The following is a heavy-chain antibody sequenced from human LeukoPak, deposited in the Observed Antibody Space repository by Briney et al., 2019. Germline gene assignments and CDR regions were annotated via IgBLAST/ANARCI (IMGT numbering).Heavy chain of an antibody. J-gene: IGHJ4*02. Sequence: GGTLRLSCAASGFTFSRNGMTWVRQAPGKGLEWVSAISGSGGSTYYADSVKGRFTISRDNSKNTLYLQMNSLRAEDTAVYYCAKDRRAGSYDYWGQGTLVTVSS. D-gene: IGHD3-10*01. CDR3: AKDRRAGSYDY. CDR2: ISGSGGST. CDR1: GFTFSRNG. V-gene: IGHV3-23*01.